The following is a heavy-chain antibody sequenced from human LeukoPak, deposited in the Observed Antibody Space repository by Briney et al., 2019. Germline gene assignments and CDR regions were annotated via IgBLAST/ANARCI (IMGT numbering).Heavy chain of an antibody. CDR3: TRGMLERRLGGYGMDV. CDR2: IRSKAYGGTT. Sequence: HPGGSLRLSCTASGFTFGDYAMSWVRQAPGKGLEWVGFIRSKAYGGTTEYAASVKGRFTISRDDSKSIAYLQMNSLKTEDTAVYYCTRGMLERRLGGYGMDVWGQGTTVTVSS. V-gene: IGHV3-49*04. CDR1: GFTFGDYA. J-gene: IGHJ6*02. D-gene: IGHD1-1*01.